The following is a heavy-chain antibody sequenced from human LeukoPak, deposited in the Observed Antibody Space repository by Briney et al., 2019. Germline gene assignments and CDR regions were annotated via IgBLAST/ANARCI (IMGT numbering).Heavy chain of an antibody. Sequence: GGSLRLSCVASGFTFGKYWMSWVRQAPGKGLEWVANIKLDGSEKNYVDSVKGRFTISRDNTKNSLYLQMNSLRAEDTAVYYCASNDEALGVTTGWGQGTLVTVSS. CDR2: IKLDGSEK. J-gene: IGHJ4*02. D-gene: IGHD4-11*01. V-gene: IGHV3-7*03. CDR3: ASNDEALGVTTG. CDR1: GFTFGKYW.